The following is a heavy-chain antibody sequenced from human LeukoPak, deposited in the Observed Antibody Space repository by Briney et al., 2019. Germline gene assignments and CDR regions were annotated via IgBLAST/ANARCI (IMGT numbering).Heavy chain of an antibody. J-gene: IGHJ6*03. CDR3: ARGILGYCSSTSCYTYYYYYMDV. Sequence: SETLSLTCAVYGGSFSGYYWSWIRQHPGKGLEWIGEINHSGSTNYNPSLNSRVTISVDTSKNQFSLKLSSVTAADTAVYYCARGILGYCSSTSCYTYYYYYMDVWGKGTTVTVSS. CDR1: GGSFSGYY. V-gene: IGHV4-34*01. D-gene: IGHD2-2*02. CDR2: INHSGST.